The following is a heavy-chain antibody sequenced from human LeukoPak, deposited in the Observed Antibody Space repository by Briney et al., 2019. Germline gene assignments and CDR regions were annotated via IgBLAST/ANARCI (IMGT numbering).Heavy chain of an antibody. CDR2: IIPIFRTP. CDR3: ASGTRRGYSYSYAFGYRYYGLDV. Sequence: SVKVSCKASGGTLSNYAISWVRQAPGQGLEWMGGIIPIFRTPEYAQKFQGRLTIVADESANTAFMDLSSLRSDDTAVYYCASGTRRGYSYSYAFGYRYYGLDVWGQGTTVTVSS. V-gene: IGHV1-69*13. CDR1: GGTLSNYA. J-gene: IGHJ6*02. D-gene: IGHD5-18*01.